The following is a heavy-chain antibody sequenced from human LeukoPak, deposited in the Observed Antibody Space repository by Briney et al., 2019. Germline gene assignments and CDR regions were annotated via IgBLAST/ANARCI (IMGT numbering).Heavy chain of an antibody. D-gene: IGHD2-21*01. J-gene: IGHJ4*02. Sequence: PGGSLRLSCAASGFTFSSYGMSCVRQAPGKGLEWVSAISDSGNTYHADSVKGRFTISRDSSKNTLFLQMNRLRPEDAAVYYCAKAPVTTCRGAYCYPFDYWGQGTLVTVSS. CDR2: ISDSGNT. CDR1: GFTFSSYG. V-gene: IGHV3-23*01. CDR3: AKAPVTTCRGAYCYPFDY.